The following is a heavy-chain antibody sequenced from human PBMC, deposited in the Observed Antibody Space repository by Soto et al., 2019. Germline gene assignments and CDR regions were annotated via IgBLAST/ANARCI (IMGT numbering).Heavy chain of an antibody. CDR2: IIPMLGST. V-gene: IGHV1-69*08. D-gene: IGHD5-12*01. J-gene: IGHJ4*02. CDR1: GGTFSHST. Sequence: ASVKVSCKASGGTFSHSTVAWVRQAPGHRPEWMGMIIPMLGSTNSAQKFRDRVTFSADTYTNTAYMELSSLRSEDTAVYYCATPSGLLGQYSALPDNWGQGTLVTVSS. CDR3: ATPSGLLGQYSALPDN.